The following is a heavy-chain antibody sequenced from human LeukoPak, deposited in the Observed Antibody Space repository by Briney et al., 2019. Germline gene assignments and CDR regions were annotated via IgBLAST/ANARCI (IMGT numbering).Heavy chain of an antibody. CDR1: GGSFSGYY. CDR3: ARDGSGDYYFDY. D-gene: IGHD4-17*01. J-gene: IGHJ4*02. Sequence: PSETLSLTCAVYGGSFSGYYWSWIRQPPGKGLEWIGEINHSGSTNYNPSLKSRVTISVDTSKNQFSLKLSSVTAADTAVYYCARDGSGDYYFDYWGQGTLVTVSS. CDR2: INHSGST. V-gene: IGHV4-34*01.